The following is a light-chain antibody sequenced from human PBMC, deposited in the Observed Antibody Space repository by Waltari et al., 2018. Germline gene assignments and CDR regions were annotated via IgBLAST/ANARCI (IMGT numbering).Light chain of an antibody. J-gene: IGLJ3*02. V-gene: IGLV1-44*01. CDR3: AAWDDSLNGWV. CDR2: SNN. CDR1: SSNVGSNT. Sequence: QPVLTQPPSASGTPGQRVPDPCSGSSSNVGSNTVTWYQQLPGTAPKLLIDSNNQRPSGVPERFSGSKSGTSASLAISGLQSEDEADYYCAAWDDSLNGWVFGGGTKLTVL.